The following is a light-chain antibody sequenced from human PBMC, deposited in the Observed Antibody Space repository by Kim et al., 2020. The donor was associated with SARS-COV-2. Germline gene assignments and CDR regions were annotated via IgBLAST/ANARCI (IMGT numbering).Light chain of an antibody. J-gene: IGLJ2*01. V-gene: IGLV1-44*01. Sequence: QSVLTQPPSASGTPGQEVTISCSGNSSNIGKFSVNWYQQLPGAAPKLLIHSDNQRPSGVPDRFSGSKSATSASLAISGLQSDDEGDYYCASWDDTLQGIFGGGTQLTVL. CDR2: SDN. CDR1: SSNIGKFS. CDR3: ASWDDTLQGI.